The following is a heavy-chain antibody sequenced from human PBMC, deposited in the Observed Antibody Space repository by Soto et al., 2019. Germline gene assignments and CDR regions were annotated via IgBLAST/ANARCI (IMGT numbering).Heavy chain of an antibody. CDR1: GYTFSSYA. CDR2: INDADGNT. Sequence: ASVKVSCKASGYTFSSYAIDWVRQAPGQSLEWMGCINDADGNTKYSQKFQGRVTLTRDTSASTAFMELSSLKSEDTAVYYCARDPPGSGPNFDNWGQGTLVTVS. J-gene: IGHJ4*02. CDR3: ARDPPGSGPNFDN. V-gene: IGHV1-3*01. D-gene: IGHD2-15*01.